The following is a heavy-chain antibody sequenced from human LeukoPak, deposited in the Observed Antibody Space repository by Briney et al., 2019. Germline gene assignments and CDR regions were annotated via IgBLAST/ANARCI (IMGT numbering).Heavy chain of an antibody. V-gene: IGHV1-18*01. CDR2: ISAYNGNT. CDR1: GYTFTSYG. Sequence: GASVKVSCKASGYTFTSYGISWVRQAPGQGLEWMGWISAYNGNTNYAQKLQGRVTMTTDTSTSTAYMELRSLRSDDTAVYYCARDRETIVATSANVYWGQGTLVTVSS. J-gene: IGHJ4*02. D-gene: IGHD5-12*01. CDR3: ARDRETIVATSANVY.